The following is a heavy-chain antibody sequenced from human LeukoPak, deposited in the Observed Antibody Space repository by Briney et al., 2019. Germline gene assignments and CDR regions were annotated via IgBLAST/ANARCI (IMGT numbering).Heavy chain of an antibody. CDR1: GFSFSGHW. Sequence: GSLRLSCTASGFSFSGHWMHWARQLPGKGLVWVSRISPTGSTTSYADSVKGRFTVSRDNAKNTLYLQVNNLRAEDTAVFYCARGPNSNWSGLDFWGQGTLLTVSS. CDR2: ISPTGSTT. D-gene: IGHD6-6*01. V-gene: IGHV3-74*01. CDR3: ARGPNSNWSGLDF. J-gene: IGHJ4*02.